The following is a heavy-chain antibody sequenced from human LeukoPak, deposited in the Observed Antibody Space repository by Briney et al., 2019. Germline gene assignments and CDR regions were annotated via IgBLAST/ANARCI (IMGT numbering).Heavy chain of an antibody. CDR3: ARGYSRSYYDY. V-gene: IGHV3-48*02. Sequence: GGSLRLSCAASGFTFSNYTLSWVRQAPGKGLEWVSYISSSSSVIYYADSVRGRLTISRDNAKNSLSLQMNSLRDEDTAIYYCARGYSRSYYDYWGQGTLVTVSS. D-gene: IGHD1-26*01. CDR2: ISSSSSVI. J-gene: IGHJ4*02. CDR1: GFTFSNYT.